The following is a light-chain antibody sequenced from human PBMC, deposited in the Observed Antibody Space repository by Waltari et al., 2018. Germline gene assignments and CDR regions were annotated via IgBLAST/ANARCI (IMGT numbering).Light chain of an antibody. Sequence: SYVLTQPPPVSVAPGQTARITCGGNTIGSQSVHWYQQKPGQAPVLVLYADSDRPSGIPDRFSGSNSGNTATLTISRVEAGDEADYFCQVWDTSSGQEVFGGGTKLTVL. V-gene: IGLV3-21*02. CDR1: TIGSQS. CDR3: QVWDTSSGQEV. CDR2: ADS. J-gene: IGLJ2*01.